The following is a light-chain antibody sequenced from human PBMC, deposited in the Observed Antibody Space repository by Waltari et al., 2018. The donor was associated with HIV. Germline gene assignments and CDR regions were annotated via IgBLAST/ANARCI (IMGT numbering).Light chain of an antibody. CDR2: KDS. CDR3: QSPDSSGTYVG. V-gene: IGLV3-25*03. Sequence: SYELTQPPSVSVSPGQTARITCSGDALSKQYAYWYQQKPGQAPMLVIYKDSERPSGITERFSGSSSGTTVTLTISGVQAEDEADYYCQSPDSSGTYVGFGGGTKLTVL. CDR1: ALSKQY. J-gene: IGLJ2*01.